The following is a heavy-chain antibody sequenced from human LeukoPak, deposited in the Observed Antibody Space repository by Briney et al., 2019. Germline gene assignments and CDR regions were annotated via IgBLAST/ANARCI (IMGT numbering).Heavy chain of an antibody. J-gene: IGHJ4*02. CDR3: ARTGAVAVPFDY. CDR2: INHSGST. Sequence: SETLSLTCAVYGGSFSGYYWSWIRQPPGKGLEWIGEINHSGSTNYNPSLKSRVTISVDTSKNQFSLKPSSVTAADTAVYYCARTGAVAVPFDYWGQGTLVTVSS. CDR1: GGSFSGYY. D-gene: IGHD6-19*01. V-gene: IGHV4-34*01.